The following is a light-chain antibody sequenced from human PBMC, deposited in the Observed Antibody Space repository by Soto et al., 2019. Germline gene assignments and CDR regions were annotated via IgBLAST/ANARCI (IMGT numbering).Light chain of an antibody. J-gene: IGKJ1*01. CDR2: DAS. V-gene: IGKV3-20*01. CDR3: QQYAYSRT. Sequence: IVMTQSPSTLSVSPGERAARSCRASQSVSSNLAWYQQKPGQAPSLLIYDASRRAIGIPDRFSGSGSGTDFPLTISRLEPEDFAVYYCQQYAYSRTFGQGTKVDIK. CDR1: QSVSSN.